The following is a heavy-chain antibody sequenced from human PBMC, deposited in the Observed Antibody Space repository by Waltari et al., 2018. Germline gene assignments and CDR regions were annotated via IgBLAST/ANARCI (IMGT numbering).Heavy chain of an antibody. D-gene: IGHD3-10*01. CDR1: GGTFSSHA. V-gene: IGHV1-69*05. J-gene: IGHJ3*02. CDR3: ARGGTELLWFRELPYDAFDI. Sequence: QVQLVQSGDEVTKPGSSVKVSCKAYGGTFSSHAISWVRQAPGQGLEWMGGIIPIFGTANYAQKFQGRITITTDESTSTAYMELSSLRSEDTAVYYCARGGTELLWFRELPYDAFDIWGQGTMVTVSS. CDR2: IIPIFGTA.